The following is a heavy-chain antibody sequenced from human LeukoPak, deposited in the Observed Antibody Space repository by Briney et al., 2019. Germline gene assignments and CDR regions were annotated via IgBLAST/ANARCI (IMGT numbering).Heavy chain of an antibody. V-gene: IGHV1-69*05. CDR2: IIPIFGTA. CDR1: GGTFSSYA. D-gene: IGHD6-19*01. Sequence: SVKVSCKASGGTFSSYAISWVRQAPGQGLEWMGGIIPIFGTANYAQKFQGRVTITTDESTSTAYMELSSLRSEDTAVYYCARERYSSGWTGDYWGQGTLVTVSS. J-gene: IGHJ4*02. CDR3: ARERYSSGWTGDY.